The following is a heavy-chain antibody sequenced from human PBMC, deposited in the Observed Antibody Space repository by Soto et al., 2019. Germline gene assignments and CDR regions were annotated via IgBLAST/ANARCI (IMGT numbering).Heavy chain of an antibody. CDR1: GGSISSGGYS. CDR3: ARVGPPGDPNWGGVFDY. Sequence: SETLSLTCAVSGGSISSGGYSWSWIRQPPGKGLEWIGYIYHSGSTYYNPSLKSRVTISVDRSKNQFSLQLSSVTAADTAVYYCARVGPPGDPNWGGVFDYWGQGTLVTVSS. J-gene: IGHJ4*02. CDR2: IYHSGST. D-gene: IGHD7-27*01. V-gene: IGHV4-30-2*01.